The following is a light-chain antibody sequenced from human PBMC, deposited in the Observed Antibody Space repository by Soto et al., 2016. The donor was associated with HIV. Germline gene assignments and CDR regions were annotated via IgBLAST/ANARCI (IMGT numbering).Light chain of an antibody. CDR1: NIATGS. V-gene: IGLV3-21*03. Sequence: SYVLTQPPSVSVAPGKTARITCGGNNIATGSVHWYQQKPGQAPVLVVYDDNDRPSGIPERFSASNSGNTATLTISRVEAGDEADYHCQVWDSTNDHYVFGTGTKVTVL. CDR2: DDN. CDR3: QVWDSTNDHYV. J-gene: IGLJ1*01.